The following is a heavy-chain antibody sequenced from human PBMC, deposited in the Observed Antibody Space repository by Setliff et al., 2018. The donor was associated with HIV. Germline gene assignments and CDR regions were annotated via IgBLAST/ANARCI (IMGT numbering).Heavy chain of an antibody. CDR3: ARCMRFDTSGWSFDAFDI. Sequence: SGGSLRLSCAASGFTFSAYVMSWIRQAPGKGPEWVSGISWRNIGRIGYADSVKGRFTISRDNAKNSLYLQMNSLRAEDTALYYCARCMRFDTSGWSFDAFDIWGQGTMVTVSS. CDR2: ISWRNIGRI. D-gene: IGHD3-22*01. J-gene: IGHJ3*02. V-gene: IGHV3-20*04. CDR1: GFTFSAYV.